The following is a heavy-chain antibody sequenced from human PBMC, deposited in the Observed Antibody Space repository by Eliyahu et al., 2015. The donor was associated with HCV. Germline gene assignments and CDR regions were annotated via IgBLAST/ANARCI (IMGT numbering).Heavy chain of an antibody. D-gene: IGHD6-13*01. V-gene: IGHV3-48*01. CDR2: ISDSRSTR. J-gene: IGHJ4*02. Sequence: EVQLVESGGGLVQPGGSLGLSCAASGFPFSRYNMNWVRQAPGKGLEWVSYISDSRSTRYYADSVKGRFTISRDNAKNSLYLQMNSLRAEDTAVYYCARDVLAAATFDSWGQGTLVTVSS. CDR1: GFPFSRYN. CDR3: ARDVLAAATFDS.